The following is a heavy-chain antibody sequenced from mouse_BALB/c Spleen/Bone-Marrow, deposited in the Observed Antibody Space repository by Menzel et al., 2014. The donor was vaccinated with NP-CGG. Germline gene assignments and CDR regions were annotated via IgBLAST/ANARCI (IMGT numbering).Heavy chain of an antibody. D-gene: IGHD4-1*01. CDR3: TTLGRFAY. J-gene: IGHJ3*01. V-gene: IGHV1S81*02. CDR1: GYTFTNYY. CDR2: INPSNGGT. Sequence: QVQLQQSGAELVKPGLSVKLSCKASGYTFTNYYMYWVKQRPGQDLEWIGEINPSNGGTNFNEKFKSKATLTVDKSSSTAYMQLSSLTSEDSAVYYCTTLGRFAYWGQGTLVTVSA.